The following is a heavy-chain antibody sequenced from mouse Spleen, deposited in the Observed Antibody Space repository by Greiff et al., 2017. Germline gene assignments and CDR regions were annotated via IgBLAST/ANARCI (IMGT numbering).Heavy chain of an antibody. V-gene: IGHV5-9*04. J-gene: IGHJ4*01. Sequence: EVKLMESGGGLVKLGGSLKLSCAASGFTFSSYAMSWVRQTPEQRLEWVATISSGGGNTYYPDSVQGRFTISRDNAKNTLYLQMSSLKSEDTAMYYCARLGIYGSSYEAMDYWGQGTSVTVSS. CDR2: ISSGGGNT. CDR1: GFTFSSYA. D-gene: IGHD1-1*01. CDR3: ARLGIYGSSYEAMDY.